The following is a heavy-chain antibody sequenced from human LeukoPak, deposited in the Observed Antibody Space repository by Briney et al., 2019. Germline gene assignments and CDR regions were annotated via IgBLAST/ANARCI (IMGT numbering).Heavy chain of an antibody. CDR2: ISGSGTRT. J-gene: IGHJ4*02. D-gene: IGHD2-2*01. CDR1: GFTFSSYA. V-gene: IGHV3-23*01. CDR3: AKEGGGYGVVVPAAKADY. Sequence: GRSLRLSCAASGFTFSSYAMNWVRQAPGKGLEWVSGISGSGTRTYYADSVKGRFTISRDNSKNTLYLQMNSLRAEDTAVYYCAKEGGGYGVVVPAAKADYWGQGTQVTVSS.